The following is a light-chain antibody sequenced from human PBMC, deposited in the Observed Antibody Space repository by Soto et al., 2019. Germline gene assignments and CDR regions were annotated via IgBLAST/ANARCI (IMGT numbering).Light chain of an antibody. CDR2: WAS. CDR3: QQFFSVPLT. CDR1: QSILYRSNSKYY. V-gene: IGKV4-1*01. J-gene: IGKJ4*01. Sequence: DIVMTQSPDSLSVSLGERATINCKSSQSILYRSNSKYYLAWYQQKPGHPPKLLIYWASTRGSGVTDRFSGSGSGTDFTLTISSLQAEDVAIYFCQQFFSVPLTFGGGTKVEIK.